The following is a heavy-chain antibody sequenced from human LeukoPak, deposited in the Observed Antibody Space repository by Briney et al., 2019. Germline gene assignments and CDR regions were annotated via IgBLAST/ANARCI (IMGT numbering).Heavy chain of an antibody. J-gene: IGHJ2*01. V-gene: IGHV1-58*02. Sequence: ASVKVSCKASGYTFTGYYMHWVRQARGQRLEWIGWIVVGSGNTNYAQKFQERVTITRDMSTSTAYMELSSLRSEDTAVYYCAARTFRFSSSWYFDLWGRGTLVTVSS. D-gene: IGHD3-3*01. CDR2: IVVGSGNT. CDR3: AARTFRFSSSWYFDL. CDR1: GYTFTGYY.